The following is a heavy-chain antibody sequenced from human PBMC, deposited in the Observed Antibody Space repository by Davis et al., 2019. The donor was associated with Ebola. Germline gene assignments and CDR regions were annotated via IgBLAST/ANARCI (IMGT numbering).Heavy chain of an antibody. CDR3: AGSYSSSWYRIYYYYGMDV. CDR2: ISSSSSYI. J-gene: IGHJ6*02. Sequence: GGSLRLSCAASGFTFSSYSMNWVRQAPGKGLEWVSSISSSSSYIYYADSVKGRFTISRDNAKNSLYLQMNSLRAEDTAVYYCAGSYSSSWYRIYYYYGMDVWGQGTTVTVSS. CDR1: GFTFSSYS. D-gene: IGHD6-13*01. V-gene: IGHV3-21*04.